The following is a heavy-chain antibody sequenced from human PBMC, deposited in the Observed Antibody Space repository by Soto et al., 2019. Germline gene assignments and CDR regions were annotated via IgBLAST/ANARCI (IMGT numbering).Heavy chain of an antibody. Sequence: QVQLVQSGAEVKKPGASVKVSCKASGYTFTNYGINWVRQAPGQGLEWLGWVSAYNGERRYAQRVQARVIMTTDTSTTTAYMEWRSLRSADTAVYYCSRGTSIPASGDYWGQGTLVTVSS. CDR2: VSAYNGER. D-gene: IGHD6-6*01. V-gene: IGHV1-18*01. CDR1: GYTFTNYG. CDR3: SRGTSIPASGDY. J-gene: IGHJ4*01.